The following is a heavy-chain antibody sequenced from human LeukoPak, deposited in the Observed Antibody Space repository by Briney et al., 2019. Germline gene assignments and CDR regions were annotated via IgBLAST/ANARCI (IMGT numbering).Heavy chain of an antibody. V-gene: IGHV1-46*01. CDR2: INPSGGST. D-gene: IGHD3-22*01. J-gene: IGHJ3*02. CDR1: GYTFTSYY. CDR3: ARDHPYDSSGYYPGLDDAFDI. Sequence: ASVKVSCKASGYTFTSYYMHWVRQAPGQGLEWMGIINPSGGSTSYAQKFQGRVTMTRDMSTSTVYMELSSLRSEGTAVYYCARDHPYDSSGYYPGLDDAFDIWGQGTMVTVSS.